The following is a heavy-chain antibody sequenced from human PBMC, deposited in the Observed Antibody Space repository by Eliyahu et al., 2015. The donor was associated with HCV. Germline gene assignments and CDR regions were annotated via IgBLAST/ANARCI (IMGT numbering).Heavy chain of an antibody. V-gene: IGHV3-23*01. CDR3: ARGRYVSGAYPDY. Sequence: EVQLLESGGGLVQPGGSLRLSCAASXFTFSXYAMNWVRQAPGKGLEWVSAITGGSTSTYYADSVKGRFTISRDNPENRLYMEMNSLRVEDTAIYYCARGRYVSGAYPDYWGQGTLVTVSS. J-gene: IGHJ4*02. D-gene: IGHD3-10*01. CDR2: ITGGSTST. CDR1: XFTFSXYA.